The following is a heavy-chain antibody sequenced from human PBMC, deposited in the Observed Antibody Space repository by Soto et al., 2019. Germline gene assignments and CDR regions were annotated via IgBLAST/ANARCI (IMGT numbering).Heavy chain of an antibody. Sequence: PGGSLILSCAASGFTFSSYAMSWVRQAPGKGLEWVSAISGSGGSTYYADSVKGRFTISRDNSKNTLYLQMNSLRAEDTAVYYCAKVLEDYYGHDYWGQGTLVTVSS. J-gene: IGHJ4*02. CDR2: ISGSGGST. CDR1: GFTFSSYA. D-gene: IGHD3-10*01. CDR3: AKVLEDYYGHDY. V-gene: IGHV3-23*01.